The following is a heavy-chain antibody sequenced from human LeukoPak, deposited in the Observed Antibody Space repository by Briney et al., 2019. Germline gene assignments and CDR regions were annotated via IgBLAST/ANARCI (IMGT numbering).Heavy chain of an antibody. CDR1: GYTFTGYY. CDR3: ATDRKRIAVAGTGYYGMDV. D-gene: IGHD6-19*01. Sequence: ASVKVSCKASGYTFTGYYMHWVRQAPGQGLEWMGRINPNSGGTNYAQKFQGRVTMTRDTSISTAYMELSRLRSDDTAVYYCATDRKRIAVAGTGYYGMDVWGQGTTVTVSS. CDR2: INPNSGGT. V-gene: IGHV1-2*06. J-gene: IGHJ6*02.